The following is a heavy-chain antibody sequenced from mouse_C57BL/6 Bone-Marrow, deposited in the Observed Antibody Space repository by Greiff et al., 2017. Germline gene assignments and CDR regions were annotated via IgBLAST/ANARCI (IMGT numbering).Heavy chain of an antibody. V-gene: IGHV14-4*01. CDR2: IYPENGDT. J-gene: IGHJ4*01. D-gene: IGHD2-14*01. CDR3: TSGWAEGYDMDY. Sequence: EVQLQQSGAELVRPGASVKLSCTASGFNIKDDYMHWVKQRPEQGLEWIGWIYPENGDTEYASKFQGKATLTADTSSNTAYLQLSSLTAEDTAVYDCTSGWAEGYDMDYWGQGTSVTVSS. CDR1: GFNIKDDY.